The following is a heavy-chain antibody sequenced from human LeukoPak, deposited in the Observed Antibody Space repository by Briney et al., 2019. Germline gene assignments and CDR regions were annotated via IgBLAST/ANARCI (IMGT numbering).Heavy chain of an antibody. V-gene: IGHV4-59*01. CDR3: ARDLGTGWPYWYFDL. J-gene: IGHJ2*01. CDR1: GDSIGSYW. CDR2: IHYRGTT. D-gene: IGHD6-19*01. Sequence: TSETLSLTYTVSGDSIGSYWWSWVRQSPGKGLEWIAYIHYRGTTNSNPSLKSRVSISVDTSKNQFSLNLNSVTDADTAVYYCARDLGTGWPYWYFDLWGRGTLVTVSS.